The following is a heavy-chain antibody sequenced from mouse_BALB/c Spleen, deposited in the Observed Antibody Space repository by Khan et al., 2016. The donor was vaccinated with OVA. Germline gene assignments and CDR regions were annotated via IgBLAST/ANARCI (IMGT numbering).Heavy chain of an antibody. Sequence: EVHLVESGGGLVKPGGSLKVSCVASGFTFSNYGMSWVRQTPEKRLEWVASISSGGNTYYPDNAKGRFTISRENSRNILYLQMSSLRSEDTAMYYCARDYWFVYWGQGTLVTVSA. CDR3: ARDYWFVY. CDR1: GFTFSNYG. CDR2: ISSGGNT. J-gene: IGHJ3*01. V-gene: IGHV5-6-5*01.